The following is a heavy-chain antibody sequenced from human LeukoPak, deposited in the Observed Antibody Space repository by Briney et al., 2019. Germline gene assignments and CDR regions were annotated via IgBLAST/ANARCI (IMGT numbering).Heavy chain of an antibody. CDR2: ISSSSSYI. D-gene: IGHD6-19*01. Sequence: PGGSLRLSCAASGFTFSSYSINWVRQAPGKGLEWVSSISSSSSYIYYADSVKGRFTISRDNAKNSLYLQMNSLRAEDTAVYYCARELGYSSGWYADYWGQGTLVTVSS. V-gene: IGHV3-21*01. CDR1: GFTFSSYS. J-gene: IGHJ4*02. CDR3: ARELGYSSGWYADY.